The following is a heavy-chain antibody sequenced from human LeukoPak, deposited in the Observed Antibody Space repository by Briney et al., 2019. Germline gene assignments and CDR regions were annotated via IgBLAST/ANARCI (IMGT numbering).Heavy chain of an antibody. Sequence: ASVKVSCKASGGTFSSYAISWVRQAPGQGLEWMGRIIPILGIANYAQKFQGRVTITADKSTSTAYMELSSLRSEDTAVYYCARVLWFGELLEAFDIWGQGTMVTVSS. J-gene: IGHJ3*02. V-gene: IGHV1-69*04. CDR2: IIPILGIA. CDR3: ARVLWFGELLEAFDI. D-gene: IGHD3-10*01. CDR1: GGTFSSYA.